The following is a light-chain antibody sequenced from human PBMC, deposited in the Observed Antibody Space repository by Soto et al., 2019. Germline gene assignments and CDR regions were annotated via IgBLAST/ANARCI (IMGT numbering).Light chain of an antibody. J-gene: IGLJ1*01. Sequence: VLTQAPSVSGTPGQRVTITCSGSSSNIGRNSVNWYQHLPGTAPKLLTHGNNHRPSGVPDRFSGSKSGTSASLAISGLQPEDEADYCCAAWDDSMNGYVFGDGTKATVL. V-gene: IGLV1-44*01. CDR3: AAWDDSMNGYV. CDR1: SSNIGRNS. CDR2: GNN.